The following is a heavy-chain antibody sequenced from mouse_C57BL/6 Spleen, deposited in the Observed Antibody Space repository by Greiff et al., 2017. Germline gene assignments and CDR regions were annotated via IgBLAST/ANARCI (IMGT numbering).Heavy chain of an antibody. V-gene: IGHV14-3*01. Sequence: VQLQQSVAELVRPGASVKLSCTASGFTFTNSYMPWVKQRPEQGLEWIGGIDPANGNTKYAPKFQGKATITADTASNTAYLQLSSLTSEDTAIYYGARGNTTVGAAMDYWGQGITVTVSS. D-gene: IGHD1-1*01. J-gene: IGHJ4*01. CDR3: ARGNTTVGAAMDY. CDR1: GFTFTNSY. CDR2: IDPANGNT.